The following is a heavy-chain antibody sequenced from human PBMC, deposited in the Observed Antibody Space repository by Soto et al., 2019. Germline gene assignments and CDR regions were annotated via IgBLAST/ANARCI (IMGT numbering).Heavy chain of an antibody. V-gene: IGHV1-24*01. CDR1: GYTLTELS. D-gene: IGHD3-10*01. J-gene: IGHJ4*02. CDR2: FDPEDGET. CDR3: ATPQTYYYGSGSYRPFDY. Sequence: ASVKVSCKVSGYTLTELSMHWVRQAPGKGLEWMGGFDPEDGETIYAQKFQGRVTMTEDTSTDTAYMELSSLRSEDTAVYYCATPQTYYYGSGSYRPFDYWGQGTLVTVSS.